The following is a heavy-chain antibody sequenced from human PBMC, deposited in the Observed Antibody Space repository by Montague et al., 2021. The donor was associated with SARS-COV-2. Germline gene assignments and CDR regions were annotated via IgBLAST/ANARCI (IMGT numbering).Heavy chain of an antibody. V-gene: IGHV4-34*01. CDR3: ARGRQHFNMIVVVMTGGEYYFDY. Sequence: SETLSLTCAVYGGSFSDSYWSWIRQPPGKGLEWIGKINHRGTSNYNPFLKSRVSISVDTSKNQFSLYLGSVTAADTAVYYCARGRQHFNMIVVVMTGGEYYFDYWAQGTLVTVSS. CDR2: INHRGTS. CDR1: GGSFSDSY. D-gene: IGHD3-22*01. J-gene: IGHJ4*02.